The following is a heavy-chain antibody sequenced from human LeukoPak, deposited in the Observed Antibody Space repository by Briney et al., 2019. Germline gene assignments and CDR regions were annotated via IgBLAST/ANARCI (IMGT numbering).Heavy chain of an antibody. CDR2: IRQDGSQE. V-gene: IGHV3-7*01. Sequence: GGSLRLSCAASGFTFSRYWMTWVRQAPGKGLEWVANIRQDGSQEYYVDSVKGRFTTSKDNAMNSLYLQMNSLRVDDMAVYYCARDAGIGFDSWGQGTVVVVSS. D-gene: IGHD1-26*01. J-gene: IGHJ4*02. CDR3: ARDAGIGFDS. CDR1: GFTFSRYW.